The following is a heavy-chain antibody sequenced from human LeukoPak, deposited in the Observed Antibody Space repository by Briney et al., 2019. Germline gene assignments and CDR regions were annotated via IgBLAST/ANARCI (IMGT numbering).Heavy chain of an antibody. CDR3: ATGRDCSGGSCYSVY. D-gene: IGHD2-15*01. J-gene: IGHJ4*02. CDR1: GFTFRRYW. CDR2: ISSSSSYI. Sequence: GGSLRLSCAASGFTFRRYWMHWVRQVPGKGLEWVSSISSSSSYIYYADSVKGRFTISRDNAKNSLYLQMNSLRAEDTAVYYCATGRDCSGGSCYSVYWGQGTLVTVSS. V-gene: IGHV3-21*01.